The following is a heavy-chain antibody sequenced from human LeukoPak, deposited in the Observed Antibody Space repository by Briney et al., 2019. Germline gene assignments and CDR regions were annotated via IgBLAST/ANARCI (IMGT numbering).Heavy chain of an antibody. CDR3: ARDVAPIDY. J-gene: IGHJ4*02. V-gene: IGHV3-48*03. Sequence: GGSLRLSCAASGFTFSNYEMNWVRQAPGKGLEWISYISSSATTIYYADSVKGRFTISRDNAKNSLYLQMNSLRAEDTAVYYCARDVAPIDYWGQGTLVTVSS. CDR1: GFTFSNYE. CDR2: ISSSATTI.